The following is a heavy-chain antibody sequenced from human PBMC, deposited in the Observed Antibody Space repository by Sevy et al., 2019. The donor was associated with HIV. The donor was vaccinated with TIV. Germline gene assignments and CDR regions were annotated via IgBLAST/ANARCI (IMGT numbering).Heavy chain of an antibody. CDR2: FDPEDGKT. Sequence: ASVKVSCKVSGYTLTELSIHWVRQAPGKGLEWLVTFDPEDGKTIYAQNFQGRVTMTEDTTTDTTYMELSNLRSEDTAVYYCASTRDYYDSSGYYFDYWGQGTLVTVSS. CDR1: GYTLTELS. V-gene: IGHV1-24*01. J-gene: IGHJ4*02. D-gene: IGHD3-22*01. CDR3: ASTRDYYDSSGYYFDY.